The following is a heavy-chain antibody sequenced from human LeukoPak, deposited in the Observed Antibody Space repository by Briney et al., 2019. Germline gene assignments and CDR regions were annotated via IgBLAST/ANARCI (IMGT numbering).Heavy chain of an antibody. Sequence: PSETLSLTCTVSGGSMTSTSYYWGWIRQPPGKGLEWIGSINYSGYTYNNSSLKSRVTISIDRSKNQFSLKLSFVTAADTAVYYWARRLGYYVSSGYVCLFDKCSQGSLAIASS. D-gene: IGHD3-22*01. CDR2: INYSGYT. J-gene: IGHJ4*02. CDR3: ARRLGYYVSSGYVCLFDK. CDR1: GGSMTSTSYY. V-gene: IGHV4-39*01.